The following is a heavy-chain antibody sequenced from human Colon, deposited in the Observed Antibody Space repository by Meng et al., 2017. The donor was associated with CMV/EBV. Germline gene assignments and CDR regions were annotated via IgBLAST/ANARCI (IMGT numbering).Heavy chain of an antibody. J-gene: IGHJ4*02. D-gene: IGHD1-26*01. CDR2: VYFSGTT. CDR1: GAFISSGSHY. CDR3: ARTGAGSYFDLPIDY. V-gene: IGHV4-61*02. Sequence: QVQLQESGPGLVKPSQTLSLTCTVSGAFISSGSHYWSWIRQSAGGGLEWIGRVYFSGTTNYNPSLKSRVTISVDTSKNQFSLKMTSVTAADTAVYYCARTGAGSYFDLPIDYWGQGTLVTVSS.